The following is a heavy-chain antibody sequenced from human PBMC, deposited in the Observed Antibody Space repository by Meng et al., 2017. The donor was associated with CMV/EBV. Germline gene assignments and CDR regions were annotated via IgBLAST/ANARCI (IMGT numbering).Heavy chain of an antibody. CDR1: GYSFTSYW. V-gene: IGHV3-7*01. Sequence: GESLKISCQGSGYSFTSYWIGWVRQMPGKGLEWVANIKQDGSEKYYVDSVKGRFTISRDNAKNSLYLQMNSLRAEDTAVYYCARDSGRGYCSGGSCYNPDWGQGTTVTVSS. CDR2: IKQDGSEK. D-gene: IGHD2-15*01. J-gene: IGHJ6*02. CDR3: ARDSGRGYCSGGSCYNPD.